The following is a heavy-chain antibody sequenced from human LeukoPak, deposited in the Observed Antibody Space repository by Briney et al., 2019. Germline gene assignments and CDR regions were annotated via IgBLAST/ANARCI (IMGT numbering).Heavy chain of an antibody. Sequence: SETLSLTCAVYGGSFSGYYWSWIRQPPGKGLEWIGDINHSGSTNYNPSLKSRVTISVDTSKNQFSLKLSSVTAADTAVYYCARDRYNSDSSGYYMWYFDYWGQGTLVTVSS. CDR1: GGSFSGYY. J-gene: IGHJ4*02. CDR2: INHSGST. D-gene: IGHD3-22*01. V-gene: IGHV4-34*01. CDR3: ARDRYNSDSSGYYMWYFDY.